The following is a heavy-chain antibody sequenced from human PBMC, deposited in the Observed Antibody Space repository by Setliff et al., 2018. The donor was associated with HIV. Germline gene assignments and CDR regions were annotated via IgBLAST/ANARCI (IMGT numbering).Heavy chain of an antibody. J-gene: IGHJ4*02. CDR2: ISGYNSDT. CDR3: AREVVPTSVYHTFDS. D-gene: IGHD2-8*01. Sequence: ASVKVSCKASGYTFTNYGISWLRQAPGQGLEWMGWISGYNSDTKYAEKVQGRVTMTTDTSTGTAYMELRSLRSDDTAVYYCAREVVPTSVYHTFDSWGQGSLVTVSS. CDR1: GYTFTNYG. V-gene: IGHV1-18*04.